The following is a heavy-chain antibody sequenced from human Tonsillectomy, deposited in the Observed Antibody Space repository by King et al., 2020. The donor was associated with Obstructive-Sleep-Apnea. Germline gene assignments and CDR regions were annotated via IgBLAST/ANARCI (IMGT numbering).Heavy chain of an antibody. V-gene: IGHV4-39*07. Sequence: QLQESGPGLVKPSETLSLTCTVSGGSISSSSYYWGWIRQPPGKGLEWIGSIYYSGSTYYNPSLKSRVTISLDTSKNQFSLKLRSVTAADTAVYYCARASSHTYYYYYGMDVWGQGTTVTVSS. CDR3: ARASSHTYYYYYGMDV. J-gene: IGHJ6*02. CDR2: IYYSGST. CDR1: GGSISSSSYY.